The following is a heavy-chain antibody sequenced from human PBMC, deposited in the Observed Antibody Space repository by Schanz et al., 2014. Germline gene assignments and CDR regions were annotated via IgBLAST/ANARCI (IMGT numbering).Heavy chain of an antibody. V-gene: IGHV3-7*01. CDR2: IKEDGSEK. CDR3: TIMVRRSTGFDY. CDR1: GFTFSSFW. Sequence: EGQLGESGGGLVQPGGSLRLSCAASGFTFSSFWMSWVRQAPGKGLEWVANIKEDGSEKYYVYSVKGRFPISRDNAKNSLYLQMNSLRAEDTAVYYCTIMVRRSTGFDYWGQGTLVTVSS. D-gene: IGHD3-10*01. J-gene: IGHJ4*02.